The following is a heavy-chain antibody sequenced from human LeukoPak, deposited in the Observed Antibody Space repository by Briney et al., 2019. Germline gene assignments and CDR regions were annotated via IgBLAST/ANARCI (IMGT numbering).Heavy chain of an antibody. Sequence: ASVKVSCKASGYTFTSYYIHWVRQAPGQGLEWMGIINPSGGSTNYAQKFQGRVTMTRDTSKNQFSLKLSSVTAADTAVYYCARENHQYYYDSSGYPTAWFDPWGQGTLVTVSS. D-gene: IGHD3-22*01. J-gene: IGHJ5*02. CDR3: ARENHQYYYDSSGYPTAWFDP. V-gene: IGHV1-46*01. CDR1: GYTFTSYY. CDR2: INPSGGST.